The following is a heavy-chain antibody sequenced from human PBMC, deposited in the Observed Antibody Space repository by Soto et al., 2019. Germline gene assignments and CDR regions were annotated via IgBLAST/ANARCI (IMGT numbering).Heavy chain of an antibody. D-gene: IGHD3-22*01. CDR1: GGSISSSPYY. Sequence: SETLSLTCSVSGGSISSSPYYWGWIRQPPGKGLEWLGTIYYSGTTSYNPPLKSRVIISVDTSNNQLFLKLRSVTAADTAVYYCARHRQYYDTSGYQQRYFDYWGQGTQVTVSS. CDR2: IYYSGTT. V-gene: IGHV4-39*01. J-gene: IGHJ4*02. CDR3: ARHRQYYDTSGYQQRYFDY.